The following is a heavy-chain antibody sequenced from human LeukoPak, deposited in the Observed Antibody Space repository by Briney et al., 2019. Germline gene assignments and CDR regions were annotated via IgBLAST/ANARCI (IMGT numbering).Heavy chain of an antibody. Sequence: GGSLRLSCAASGFTFSNYGMHWVRQAPGKGLEWVTFIRYDGSNKYYADSVKGRFTISRDNSKNTLYLQMNSLRAEDTAVYYCAKRDRMYAGGLYYFDYWGQGTLVTVSS. J-gene: IGHJ4*02. V-gene: IGHV3-30*02. D-gene: IGHD2-8*01. CDR3: AKRDRMYAGGLYYFDY. CDR1: GFTFSNYG. CDR2: IRYDGSNK.